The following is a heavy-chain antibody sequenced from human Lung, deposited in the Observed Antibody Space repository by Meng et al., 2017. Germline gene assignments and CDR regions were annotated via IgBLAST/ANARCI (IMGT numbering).Heavy chain of an antibody. CDR3: ARGRVVVAATPSDY. CDR1: GFTFSSYS. J-gene: IGHJ4*02. Sequence: EVQLVESGGGLVKPGGSLRLSCAASGFTFSSYSMNWVRQAPGKGLEWVSSISSSSTYADSVKGRFTISRDNAKNSLYLQMNSLRAEDTAVYYCARGRVVVAATPSDYWGQGTLVT. V-gene: IGHV3-21*01. D-gene: IGHD2-15*01. CDR2: ISSSST.